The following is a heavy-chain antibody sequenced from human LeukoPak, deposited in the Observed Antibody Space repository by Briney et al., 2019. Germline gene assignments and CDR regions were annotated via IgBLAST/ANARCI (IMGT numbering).Heavy chain of an antibody. J-gene: IGHJ5*02. D-gene: IGHD1-14*01. V-gene: IGHV1-2*02. Sequence: ASVKVSCKASGYTFTGYYMHWVRQAPGQGPEWMGWINPNSGGTNYAQKFQGRVTMTRDTSISTAYMELSRLRSDDTAVYYCARNRAVSRNWFDPWGRGTLVTVSS. CDR2: INPNSGGT. CDR1: GYTFTGYY. CDR3: ARNRAVSRNWFDP.